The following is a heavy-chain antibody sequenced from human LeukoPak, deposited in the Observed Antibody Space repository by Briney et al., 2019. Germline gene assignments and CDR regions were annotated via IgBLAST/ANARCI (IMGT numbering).Heavy chain of an antibody. CDR3: ARDIPYYYDSSGYYVPFDY. V-gene: IGHV1-18*01. J-gene: IGHJ4*02. D-gene: IGHD3-22*01. CDR2: ISAYNGNT. CDR1: GYTFTSYG. Sequence: GASVKVSCKASGYTFTSYGISWVRQAPGQGLEWMGWISAYNGNTNYAQKLQGRVTMTTDTSTSTAYMELSSLRSDDTAVYYCARDIPYYYDSSGYYVPFDYWGQGTLVTVST.